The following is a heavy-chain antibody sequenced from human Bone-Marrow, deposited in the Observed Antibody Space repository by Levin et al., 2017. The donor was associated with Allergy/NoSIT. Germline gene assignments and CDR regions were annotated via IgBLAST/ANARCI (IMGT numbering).Heavy chain of an antibody. CDR1: GFTFSNAW. CDR3: TTDHRDIVATFAVYYYDYGMDV. V-gene: IGHV3-15*01. CDR2: IKSKTDGGTT. D-gene: IGHD5-12*01. J-gene: IGHJ6*02. Sequence: GGSLRLSCAASGFTFSNAWMSWVRQAPGKGLEWVGRIKSKTDGGTTDYAAPVKGRFTISRDDSKNTLYLQMNSLKTEDTAVYYCTTDHRDIVATFAVYYYDYGMDVWGQGTTVTVSS.